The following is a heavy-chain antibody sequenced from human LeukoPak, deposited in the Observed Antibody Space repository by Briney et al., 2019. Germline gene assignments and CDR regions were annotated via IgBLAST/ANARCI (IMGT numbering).Heavy chain of an antibody. Sequence: GGSLRLSCAASGFTFSSYYMSWARQAPGKGREWVSAISGSGGSTYYADSVKGRFTISRDNPQNTLYLQMNSLRAEDTAVYYCAKDLERGVIVVALDYWGEGTLVTVPS. D-gene: IGHD3-22*01. V-gene: IGHV3-23*01. CDR3: AKDLERGVIVVALDY. J-gene: IGHJ4*02. CDR1: GFTFSSYY. CDR2: ISGSGGST.